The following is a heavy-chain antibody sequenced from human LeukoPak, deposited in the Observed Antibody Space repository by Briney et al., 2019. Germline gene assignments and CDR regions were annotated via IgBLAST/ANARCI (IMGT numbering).Heavy chain of an antibody. V-gene: IGHV4-30-2*01. CDR1: GGSISSGGYS. Sequence: PSETLSLTCTVSGGSISSGGYSWSWIRQPPGKGLEWIGYIYHSGSTYYNPSLKSRVTISVDRSKNQFSLKLSSVTAADTAVYYCARGHYSSGPRYYFDYWGQGTLVTVSS. J-gene: IGHJ4*02. D-gene: IGHD6-19*01. CDR2: IYHSGST. CDR3: ARGHYSSGPRYYFDY.